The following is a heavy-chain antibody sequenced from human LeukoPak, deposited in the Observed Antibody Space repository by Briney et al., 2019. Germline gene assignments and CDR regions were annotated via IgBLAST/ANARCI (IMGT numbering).Heavy chain of an antibody. Sequence: GGSLRLSCAASGFTFSSYTMNWVRQAPGKGLEWVSCISGSSVYIYYADSLKGRFTISRDNAKNSLYLQMNGLRAEGTAVYYCARVSVAGAVIDAFDMWGQGTMVTVSS. D-gene: IGHD6-19*01. CDR1: GFTFSSYT. CDR2: ISGSSVYI. V-gene: IGHV3-21*01. J-gene: IGHJ3*02. CDR3: ARVSVAGAVIDAFDM.